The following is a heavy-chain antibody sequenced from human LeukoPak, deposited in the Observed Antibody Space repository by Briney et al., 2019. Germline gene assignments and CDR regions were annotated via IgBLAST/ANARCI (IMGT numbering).Heavy chain of an antibody. CDR1: GGSFSGYY. CDR3: ARDAGTGTGN. Sequence: SETLSLTCAVYGGSFSGYYWSWIRQPPGKGLEWIGEINHSGSTNYNPSLKSRVTISVDTSKNQFSLKLSSVTAADTAVYYCARDAGTGTGNWGQGTLVTVSS. D-gene: IGHD1-1*01. V-gene: IGHV4-34*01. J-gene: IGHJ4*02. CDR2: INHSGST.